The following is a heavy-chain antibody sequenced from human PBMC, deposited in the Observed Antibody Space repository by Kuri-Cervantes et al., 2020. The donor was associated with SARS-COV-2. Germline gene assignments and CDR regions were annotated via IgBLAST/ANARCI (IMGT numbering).Heavy chain of an antibody. CDR1: GYTFTGHG. Sequence: ASVKVSCKASGYTFTGHGFGWVRQAPGQRLEWMGWISAYNGNTNYAQKLQGRVTMTTDTSTSTAYMELRSLRSDDTAVYYCARELTGRPHYFDYWGQGTLVTVSS. CDR2: ISAYNGNT. V-gene: IGHV1-18*01. CDR3: ARELTGRPHYFDY. D-gene: IGHD6-6*01. J-gene: IGHJ4*02.